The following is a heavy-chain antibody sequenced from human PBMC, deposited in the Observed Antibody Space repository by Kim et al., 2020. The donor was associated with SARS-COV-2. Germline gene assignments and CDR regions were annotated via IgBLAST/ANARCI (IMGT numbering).Heavy chain of an antibody. CDR2: T. J-gene: IGHJ3*01. Sequence: TYYADSVKVHFTISREHSKNTLDLQMSSLRGEDTAVYSCARDVRGTRAFDVWGQGTLVAVSS. V-gene: IGHV3-23*01. CDR3: ARDVRGTRAFDV. D-gene: IGHD1-1*01.